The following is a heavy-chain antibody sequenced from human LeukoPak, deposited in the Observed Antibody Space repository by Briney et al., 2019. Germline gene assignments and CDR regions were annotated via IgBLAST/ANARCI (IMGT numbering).Heavy chain of an antibody. V-gene: IGHV1-69*06. Sequence: SVKVSCKASGGTFSSYAISWVRQAPGQGLEWMGGIIPIFGTANYAQKFQGRVTITADKSTSTAYMELSSLRSEDTAVYYCASLPGPSLLDAFDIWGQGTMVTVSS. J-gene: IGHJ3*02. CDR2: IIPIFGTA. D-gene: IGHD2-15*01. CDR3: ASLPGPSLLDAFDI. CDR1: GGTFSSYA.